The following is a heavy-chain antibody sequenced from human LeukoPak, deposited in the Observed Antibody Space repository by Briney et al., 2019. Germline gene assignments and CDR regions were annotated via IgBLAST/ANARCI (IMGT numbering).Heavy chain of an antibody. CDR1: GYTLTELS. D-gene: IGHD2-2*01. J-gene: IGHJ4*02. CDR3: ARDIVVVPTAMWGY. V-gene: IGHV1-18*01. CDR2: ITAYNGNT. Sequence: ASVKVSCKVSGYTLTELSMHWVRQAPGKGLEWMGWITAYNGNTKYAQKLQGRVTMTADTSTSTAYMELRSLRSDDTAVYYCARDIVVVPTAMWGYWGQGTLVTVSS.